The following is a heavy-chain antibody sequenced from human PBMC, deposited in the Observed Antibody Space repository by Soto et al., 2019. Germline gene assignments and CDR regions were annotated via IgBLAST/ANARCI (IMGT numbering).Heavy chain of an antibody. V-gene: IGHV2-5*02. D-gene: IGHD1-26*01. J-gene: IGHJ4*02. Sequence: QITLKESGPTLVKPTQTLTLTCTFSGFSLTTDRVGVGWIRQPPGEALEWLAVIYWDDSKTYRPSLESRLTTTKDTSKNQVALTMTNMGSLDTATYYCAHAYGGRSLYWGQGTLVTVSS. CDR3: AHAYGGRSLY. CDR2: IYWDDSK. CDR1: GFSLTTDRVG.